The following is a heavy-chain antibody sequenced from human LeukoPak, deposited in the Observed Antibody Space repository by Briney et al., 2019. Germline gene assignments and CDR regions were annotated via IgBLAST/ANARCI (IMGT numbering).Heavy chain of an antibody. CDR3: ARDHVVVPAANDAFDI. D-gene: IGHD2-2*01. Sequence: GGSLRLSCAASGFTFSSYAMSWVRQAPGKGLEWVSAISGSGGSTYYADSVKGRFTISRDNSKNTLYLQMNSLRAEDTAVYYCARDHVVVPAANDAFDIWGQGTMVTVSS. CDR2: ISGSGGST. V-gene: IGHV3-23*01. J-gene: IGHJ3*02. CDR1: GFTFSSYA.